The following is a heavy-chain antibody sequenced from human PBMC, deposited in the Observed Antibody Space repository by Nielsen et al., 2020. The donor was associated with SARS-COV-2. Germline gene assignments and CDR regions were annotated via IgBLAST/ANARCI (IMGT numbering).Heavy chain of an antibody. V-gene: IGHV3-53*04. Sequence: GESLKISCAASGFTVSSNYMNWVRQAPGKGLEWVSVIYSGGSTYYADSVKGRFTISRLNSKNTLYLQMNSLRLEDTAVYYCATRELVGATGAFDIWGQGTMVTVSS. CDR1: GFTVSSNY. D-gene: IGHD1-26*01. J-gene: IGHJ3*02. CDR2: IYSGGST. CDR3: ATRELVGATGAFDI.